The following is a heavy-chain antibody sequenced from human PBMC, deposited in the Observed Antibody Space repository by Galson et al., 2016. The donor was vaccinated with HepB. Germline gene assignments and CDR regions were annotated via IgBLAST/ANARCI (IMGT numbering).Heavy chain of an antibody. D-gene: IGHD6-19*01. CDR3: AGGEQWLAFDY. CDR2: IYHNGDI. Sequence: SETLSLTCTVSGGSINSYYWSWIRQPPGKGLEWIGYIYHNGDINYSPSLKSRITISLDTSKNQLSLKLSSVTAADTAVYYCAGGEQWLAFDYWGQGTLVTVSS. CDR1: GGSINSYY. J-gene: IGHJ4*02. V-gene: IGHV4-59*01.